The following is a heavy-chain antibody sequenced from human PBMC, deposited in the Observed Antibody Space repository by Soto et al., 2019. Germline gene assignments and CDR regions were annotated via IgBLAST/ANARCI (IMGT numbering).Heavy chain of an antibody. V-gene: IGHV3-23*01. CDR1: GFTFSSNA. CDR3: AKQRAGFGSGSDTYYFDY. D-gene: IGHD3-10*01. CDR2: ISGSGGTT. Sequence: EVQLLESGGGLVQPGGSLTISCIGSGFTFSSNAMSWVRQAPGKGLEWVSAISGSGGTTYYADSVKGRFAVSRDNSNNPLYLQMNSLRAEDTAVYYCAKQRAGFGSGSDTYYFDYWGQGTLVTVSS. J-gene: IGHJ4*02.